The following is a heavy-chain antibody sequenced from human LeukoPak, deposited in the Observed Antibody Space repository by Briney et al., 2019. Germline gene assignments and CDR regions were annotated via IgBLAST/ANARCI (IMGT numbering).Heavy chain of an antibody. J-gene: IGHJ5*02. Sequence: SVKVSCKASGGTFSSYAISWVRQAPGQGLEWMGGIIPIFGTADYAQKFQGRVTITADESTSTAYMELSSLRSEDTAVYYCARYLGYYSSTSCYGDSDWFDPWGQGTLVTVSS. CDR3: ARYLGYYSSTSCYGDSDWFDP. V-gene: IGHV1-69*13. D-gene: IGHD2-2*01. CDR1: GGTFSSYA. CDR2: IIPIFGTA.